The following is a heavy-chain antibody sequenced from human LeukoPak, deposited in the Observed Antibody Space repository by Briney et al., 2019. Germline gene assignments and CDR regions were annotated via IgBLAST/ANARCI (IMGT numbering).Heavy chain of an antibody. CDR2: NYYGGSP. V-gene: IGHV4-59*01. CDR3: ARGRARDGSYPWFDS. D-gene: IGHD3-16*02. J-gene: IGHJ5*01. CDR1: GDSIGIYY. Sequence: PSETLSLTCSVSGDSIGIYYWTWIRQSPAKGLEWIGYNYYGGSPNYSPSLKSRVSISVDTSNYQFSLQLRSVSAADTAIYYCARGRARDGSYPWFDSWGQGTLVTVSS.